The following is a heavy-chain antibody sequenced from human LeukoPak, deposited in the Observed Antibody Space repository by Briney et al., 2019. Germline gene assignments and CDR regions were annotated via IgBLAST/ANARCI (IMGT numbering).Heavy chain of an antibody. J-gene: IGHJ4*02. CDR3: AKLGYCSSISCYILDY. CDR1: GFTFSTYS. D-gene: IGHD2-2*02. V-gene: IGHV3-48*01. CDR2: IGSSSTSI. Sequence: GGSLRLSCAASGFTFSTYSMNWVRQAPGKGPEWISYIGSSSTSIYYADSVKGRFTISRDNAKNSLYLQMNSLRAEDTAVYYCAKLGYCSSISCYILDYWGQGTLVTVSS.